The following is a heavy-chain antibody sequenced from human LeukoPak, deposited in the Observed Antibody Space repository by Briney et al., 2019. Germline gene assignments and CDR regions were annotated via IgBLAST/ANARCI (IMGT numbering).Heavy chain of an antibody. V-gene: IGHV1-8*01. D-gene: IGHD5-18*01. CDR2: MNPNSGNT. CDR3: ARGNPETWIQLCALDY. J-gene: IGHJ4*02. Sequence: EASVKVSCKASGYTFTSYDINWVRQATGQGLEWMGWMNPNSGNTGYAQKFQGRVTMTRTTSISTAYMELSSLRSEDTAVYYCARGNPETWIQLCALDYWGQGTLVTVSS. CDR1: GYTFTSYD.